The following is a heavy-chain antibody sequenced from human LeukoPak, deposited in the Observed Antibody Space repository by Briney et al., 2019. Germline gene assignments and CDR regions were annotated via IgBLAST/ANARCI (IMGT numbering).Heavy chain of an antibody. CDR1: GYTLTELS. V-gene: IGHV1-24*01. Sequence: ASVKVSCKVSGYTLTELSMHWVRQAPGKGLEWMGGFDPEDGETIYAQKFQGRVTMTEDTSTDTAYMELSSLRSEDTAVYYCATAHYYYDSSGRAYNWLDPWGQGTLVTVSS. J-gene: IGHJ5*02. D-gene: IGHD3-22*01. CDR2: FDPEDGET. CDR3: ATAHYYYDSSGRAYNWLDP.